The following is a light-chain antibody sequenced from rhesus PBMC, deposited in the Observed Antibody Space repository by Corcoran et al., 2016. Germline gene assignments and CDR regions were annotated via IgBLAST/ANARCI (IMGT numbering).Light chain of an antibody. CDR1: QGINHY. CDR3: QQYNNSPLT. J-gene: IGKJ4*01. Sequence: DIQMTQSPSSLSASVGDRVTITCRASQGINHYLSWYQKTPGKAPNPLIYYASSLEKGVPSRFSGSGSGTDYTLTISSLQPEDIATYYWQQYNNSPLTFGGGTKVEIK. CDR2: YAS. V-gene: IGKV1-66*01.